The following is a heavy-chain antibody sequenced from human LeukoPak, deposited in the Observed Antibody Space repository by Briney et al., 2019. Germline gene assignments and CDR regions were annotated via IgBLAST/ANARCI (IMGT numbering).Heavy chain of an antibody. CDR2: IWYDGSNK. CDR1: GFTFSSYG. CDR3: AKESGDGYNTLEY. J-gene: IGHJ4*02. V-gene: IGHV3-33*06. D-gene: IGHD5-24*01. Sequence: PGGSLRLSCAASGFTFSSYGMHWVRQAPGKGLEWVAVIWYDGSNKYYVDSVKGRFTISRDNSKNTLYLQMSSLRAEDTAVYYCAKESGDGYNTLEYWGQGTLVTVSS.